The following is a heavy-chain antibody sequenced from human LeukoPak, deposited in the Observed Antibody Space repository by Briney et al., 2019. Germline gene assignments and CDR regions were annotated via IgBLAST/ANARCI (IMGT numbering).Heavy chain of an antibody. CDR1: GFTFSTYW. V-gene: IGHV3-7*01. D-gene: IGHD1-26*01. CDR2: IKQDGSEK. J-gene: IGHJ6*03. CDR3: ARVPSGNYYHYYYMDV. Sequence: GGSLRLSCAASGFTFSTYWMSWVRQAPGKGLEWMANIKQDGSEKYYVDSVKGRFTISRDNAKNSLYLQMNSLRAEDTAVYYCARVPSGNYYHYYYMDVWGKGTTVTVSS.